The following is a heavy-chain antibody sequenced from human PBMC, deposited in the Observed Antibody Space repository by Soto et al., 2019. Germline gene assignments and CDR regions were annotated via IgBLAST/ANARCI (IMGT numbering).Heavy chain of an antibody. J-gene: IGHJ4*02. Sequence: QVQLQESGPGLVKPSQTLSLTCTVSGGSISSGGYYWSWIRQHPGKGLEWIGYIYYSGSTYYNPSLKSRVTISVDTSKNQFSLKLSSVTAADTAEYYCARGGDPELPFPIFDYWGQGTLVTVSS. CDR2: IYYSGST. CDR1: GGSISSGGYY. V-gene: IGHV4-31*03. D-gene: IGHD1-26*01. CDR3: ARGGDPELPFPIFDY.